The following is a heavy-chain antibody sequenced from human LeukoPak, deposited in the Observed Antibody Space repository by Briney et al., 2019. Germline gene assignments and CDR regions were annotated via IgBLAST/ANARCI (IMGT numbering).Heavy chain of an antibody. J-gene: IGHJ4*02. CDR1: GFTFSNYG. V-gene: IGHV3-30*18. CDR3: AKQSAADRGHLDY. Sequence: GGSLRLSCAASGFTFSNYGMHWVRQAPGKGLEWLAIISNDGSNKYYADSVKGRFTISRDNSKNTLYLQMNSLRAGDMAVYYYAKQSAADRGHLDYWGQGTLVTVSS. CDR2: ISNDGSNK.